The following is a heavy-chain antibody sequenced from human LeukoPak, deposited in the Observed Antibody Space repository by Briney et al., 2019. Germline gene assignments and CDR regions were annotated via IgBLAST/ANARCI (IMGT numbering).Heavy chain of an antibody. J-gene: IGHJ4*02. CDR2: IIPIFGTA. Sequence: GASVKVSCKASGGTFSSYAISWVRQAPGQGLEWMGGIIPIFGTANYAQKFQGRVTITADESTSTAYMELSSLRSEDTAVYYCASPGSIAVAEYYFDYWGQGTLVTVSS. V-gene: IGHV1-69*13. CDR3: ASPGSIAVAEYYFDY. CDR1: GGTFSSYA. D-gene: IGHD6-19*01.